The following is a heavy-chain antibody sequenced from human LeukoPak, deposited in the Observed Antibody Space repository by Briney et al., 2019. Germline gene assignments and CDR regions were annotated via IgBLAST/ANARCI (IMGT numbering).Heavy chain of an antibody. CDR1: GIIFSNTW. CDR3: ATDRPDY. Sequence: GGSLRLSCTVSGIIFSNTWMSRVRQAPGKGLEWVGRIKSKYNGGTTDYPAPVKGRFTISRDDSENTLYLQMNSLKIEDTAVYYCATDRPDYWGQGTLVTVSS. V-gene: IGHV3-15*01. J-gene: IGHJ4*02. CDR2: IKSKYNGGTT.